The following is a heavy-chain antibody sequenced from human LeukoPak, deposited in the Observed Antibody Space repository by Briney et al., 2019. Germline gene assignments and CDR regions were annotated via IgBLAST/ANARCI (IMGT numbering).Heavy chain of an antibody. CDR1: GGTFGSYA. Sequence: GASVKVSCKASGGTFGSYAISWVRQAPGQGLEWMGGVIPIFGTANYAQKFQGRVTITADKSTSTAYMGLSSLRSEDTAVYYCVVRGGIDAFDIWGQGTMVTVSS. CDR2: VIPIFGTA. J-gene: IGHJ3*02. D-gene: IGHD2-2*01. CDR3: VVRGGIDAFDI. V-gene: IGHV1-69*06.